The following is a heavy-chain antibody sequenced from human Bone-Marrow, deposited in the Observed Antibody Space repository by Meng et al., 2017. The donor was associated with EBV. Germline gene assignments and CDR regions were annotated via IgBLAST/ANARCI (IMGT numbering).Heavy chain of an antibody. CDR2: TNEDGRIT. D-gene: IGHD5-24*01. CDR3: SRDLAGSDDV. J-gene: IGHJ4*02. CDR1: GFRFSRYW. Sequence: ESGGDLVPPGGSLRLSCVASGFRFSRYWMHWVRQAPGKGLVWVSRTNEDGRITNYADSVKGRFTISRDNTKNRLYLQMDSLRAEDTALYFCSRDLAGSDDVWGQGTLVTVSS. V-gene: IGHV3-74*01.